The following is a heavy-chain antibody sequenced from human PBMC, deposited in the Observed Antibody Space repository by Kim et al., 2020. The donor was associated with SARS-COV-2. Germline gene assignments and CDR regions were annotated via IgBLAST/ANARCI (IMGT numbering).Heavy chain of an antibody. V-gene: IGHV3-15*01. CDR2: IQSKTDGGTT. J-gene: IGHJ4*02. CDR3: TTVLYYDSTRWGLDY. CDR1: GFTFSNAW. D-gene: IGHD3-22*01. Sequence: GGSLRLSCAASGFTFSNAWMSWVRQAPGKGLEWVGRIQSKTDGGTTDYAAPVKGRFTISRDDSKNTLYLQMNSLKTEDTAVYYCTTVLYYDSTRWGLDYWGQGTLVTVSS.